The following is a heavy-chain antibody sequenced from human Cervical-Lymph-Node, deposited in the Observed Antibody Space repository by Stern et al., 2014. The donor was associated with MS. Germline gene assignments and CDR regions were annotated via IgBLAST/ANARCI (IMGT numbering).Heavy chain of an antibody. CDR2: MYGGGSS. CDR1: GLNVNSHY. Sequence: EVQLVESGGSLVQPGGSLRLSCATSGLNVNSHYMSWVRRAPGKGLEWDSVMYGGGSSYYSDSVKGRFTISRDTSKNMVYLQMDSLRAEDTAVYYCARDRGGSLDYFDSWGQGTLVTVSS. J-gene: IGHJ4*02. CDR3: ARDRGGSLDYFDS. D-gene: IGHD3-10*01. V-gene: IGHV3-66*02.